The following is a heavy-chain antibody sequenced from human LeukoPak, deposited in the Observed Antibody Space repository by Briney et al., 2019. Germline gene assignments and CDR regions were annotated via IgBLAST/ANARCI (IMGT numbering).Heavy chain of an antibody. CDR1: GFSLSTSGMC. D-gene: IGHD2-15*01. CDR2: IDWDDDK. J-gene: IGHJ6*02. Sequence: RKSGPTLVKPTQTLTLTCTFSGFSLSTSGMCVSWIRQPPGKALEWLARIDWDDDKYYNTSLKTRLTISKDPSKNQVVLTMTDMDPVDTATYYCARIICSPSDMDVWGQGTTVTVSS. CDR3: ARIICSPSDMDV. V-gene: IGHV2-70*11.